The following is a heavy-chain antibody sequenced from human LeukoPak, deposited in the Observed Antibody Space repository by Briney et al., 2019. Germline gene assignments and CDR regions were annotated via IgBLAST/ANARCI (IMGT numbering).Heavy chain of an antibody. CDR2: IRYDGSNK. CDR3: AKVQGSSSSDYFDY. Sequence: GGSLRLSCAASGFTFSSYGMHWVRQAPGKGLEWGAFIRYDGSNKYYADSVKGRFTISRDNSKNTLYLQMNSLRAEDTAVYYCAKVQGSSSSDYFDYWGQGTLVTVSS. D-gene: IGHD6-6*01. V-gene: IGHV3-30*02. J-gene: IGHJ4*02. CDR1: GFTFSSYG.